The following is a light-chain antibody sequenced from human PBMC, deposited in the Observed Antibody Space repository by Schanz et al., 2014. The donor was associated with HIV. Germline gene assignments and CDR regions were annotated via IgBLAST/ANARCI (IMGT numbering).Light chain of an antibody. CDR2: GNS. V-gene: IGLV1-40*01. CDR1: SSNIGAGYD. J-gene: IGLJ3*02. Sequence: QSVLTQPPSVSGAPGQRVTISCTGSSSNIGAGYDVHWYQQLPGTAPKLLIYGNSNRPSGVPDRFSGSKSGTSASLAITGLQAEDEADYFCASYVTTTTFGVFGGGTKLTVL. CDR3: ASYVTTTTFGV.